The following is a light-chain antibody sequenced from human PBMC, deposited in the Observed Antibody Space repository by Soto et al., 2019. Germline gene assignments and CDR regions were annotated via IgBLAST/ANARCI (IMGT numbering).Light chain of an antibody. J-gene: IGLJ1*01. V-gene: IGLV2-18*02. CDR3: SSYTSSSTPDV. CDR1: TSDVGTYNR. CDR2: EVT. Sequence: QSVLTQPPSVSGSPGQSVTISCTGTTSDVGTYNRVSWYQQPPGKAPKLMIYEVTNRPSGVSNRFSGSKSVNTASLTISGLQPEDEADYYCSSYTSSSTPDVFGTGTKLTV.